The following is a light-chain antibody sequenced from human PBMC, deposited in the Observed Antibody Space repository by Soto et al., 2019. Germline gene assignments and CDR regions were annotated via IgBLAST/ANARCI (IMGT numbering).Light chain of an antibody. CDR1: QGISTY. CDR3: QQLDSYPIT. CDR2: AAS. Sequence: IQLTQSPSSLSASVGDRVTITCRASQGISTYLAWYQQKPGRAPKLLIYAASTLQIGVPSRFSGSGSGTDFTLTISSLQPEYFATYYCQQLDSYPITCGQGTRLEIK. V-gene: IGKV1-9*01. J-gene: IGKJ5*01.